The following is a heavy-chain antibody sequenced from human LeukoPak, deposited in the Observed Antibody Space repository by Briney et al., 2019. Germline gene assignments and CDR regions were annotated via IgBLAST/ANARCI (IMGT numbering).Heavy chain of an antibody. Sequence: SETLSLTCAVTGGSISTSNYYWGWIRQPPGKGLEWIGNIFYSGSTYYSPSLRSRVTISLDTSRNQFSLKLNSVTAADTAVYYCARDNYDNSGYYFDYWGQGTLVTVSS. CDR1: GGSISTSNYY. V-gene: IGHV4-39*07. CDR3: ARDNYDNSGYYFDY. CDR2: IFYSGST. D-gene: IGHD3-22*01. J-gene: IGHJ4*02.